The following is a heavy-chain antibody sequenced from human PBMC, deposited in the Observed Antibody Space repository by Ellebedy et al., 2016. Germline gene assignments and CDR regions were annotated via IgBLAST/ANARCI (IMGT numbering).Heavy chain of an antibody. J-gene: IGHJ4*02. CDR3: ARVFSVGSGYYPIDY. CDR1: GFTFSDYY. V-gene: IGHV3-11*06. Sequence: GESLKISCAASGFTFSDYYMNWIRQAPGKGLEWVSDISSSSSYKNYADSVKGRFTISRDNAKNSLYLQMNSLRAEDTAIYYCARVFSVGSGYYPIDYWGQGTLVTVSS. CDR2: ISSSSSYK. D-gene: IGHD3-22*01.